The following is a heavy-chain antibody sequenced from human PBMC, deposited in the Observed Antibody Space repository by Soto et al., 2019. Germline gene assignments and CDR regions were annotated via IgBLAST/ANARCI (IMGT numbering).Heavy chain of an antibody. CDR1: GGSISSGGYY. D-gene: IGHD3-10*01. J-gene: IGHJ3*02. V-gene: IGHV4-31*03. CDR3: ARGGYGSGSYYKIIDSPPHTGLDAFDI. CDR2: IYYSGST. Sequence: SETLSLTCTVSGGSISSGGYYWSWIRQHPGKGLEWIGYIYYSGSTYYNPSLKSRVTISVDTSKNQFSLKLSSVTAADTAVYYCARGGYGSGSYYKIIDSPPHTGLDAFDIWGQGTMVTVSS.